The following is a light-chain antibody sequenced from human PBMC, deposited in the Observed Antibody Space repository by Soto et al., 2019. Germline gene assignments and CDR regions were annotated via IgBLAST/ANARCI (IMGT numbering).Light chain of an antibody. Sequence: QPVLTQPPSVSGAPGQRVTISCTGSSSNIGAGYDVHWYQHLPGTAPKLIIYGNNNRPSGVPDRISASKSGTSASLAITGLQAEDEADYYCQSNDDSQSGLVFGGGTKVTVL. V-gene: IGLV1-40*01. J-gene: IGLJ2*01. CDR3: QSNDDSQSGLV. CDR2: GNN. CDR1: SSNIGAGYD.